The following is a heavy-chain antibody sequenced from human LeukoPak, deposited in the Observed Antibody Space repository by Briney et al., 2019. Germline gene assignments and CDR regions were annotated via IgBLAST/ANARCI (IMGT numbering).Heavy chain of an antibody. V-gene: IGHV3-48*04. Sequence: GGSRRLSCAASGFTFSSYSMNWVRQAPGKGLEWVSYISSSSSTIYYADSVKGRFTISRDNAKNSLYLQMNSLRVEDTAVYFCAREDDPKPKYDYWGQGTLVTVSS. J-gene: IGHJ4*02. CDR1: GFTFSSYS. CDR2: ISSSSSTI. D-gene: IGHD1-1*01. CDR3: AREDDPKPKYDY.